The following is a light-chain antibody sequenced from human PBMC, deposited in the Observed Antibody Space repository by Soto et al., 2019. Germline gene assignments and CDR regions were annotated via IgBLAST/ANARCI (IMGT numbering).Light chain of an antibody. J-gene: IGKJ2*01. CDR3: QQYYSYPRT. CDR2: AAS. CDR1: QGISSY. Sequence: AIRMTQSPSSLSASTGDRVTITCRASQGISSYLAWYQQQPGKAPKLLIYAASTLQSGVPSRFSGSGSGTDFTLTISCLQSEDFATYYCQQYYSYPRTFGQGTKLEIK. V-gene: IGKV1-8*01.